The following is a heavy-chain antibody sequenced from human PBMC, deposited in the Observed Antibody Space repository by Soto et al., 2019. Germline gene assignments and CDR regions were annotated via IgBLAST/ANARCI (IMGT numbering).Heavy chain of an antibody. CDR2: ISYDGSNK. CDR3: ARGPHPFEYSSSSGEYNWFDP. J-gene: IGHJ5*02. V-gene: IGHV3-30-3*01. Sequence: ESGGGVVQPGRSLRLSCAASGFTFSSYAMHWVRQAPGKGLEWVAVISYDGSNKYYADSVKGRFTISRDNSKNTLYLQMNSLRAEDTAVYYCARGPHPFEYSSSSGEYNWFDPWGQGTLVTVSS. CDR1: GFTFSSYA. D-gene: IGHD6-6*01.